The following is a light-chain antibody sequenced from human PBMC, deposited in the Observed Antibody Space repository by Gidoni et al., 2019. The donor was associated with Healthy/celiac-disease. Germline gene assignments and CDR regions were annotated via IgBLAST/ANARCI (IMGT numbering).Light chain of an antibody. CDR2: WAS. CDR3: QQYYSTPHIT. V-gene: IGKV4-1*01. Sequence: DIVMTQSPDSLAVSLCERATINCKSSQSVLYSSNNKNYLAWYQQKPGHPPKLLIYWASTRESGVPDRFSGRGSGTDFTLTISSLQDEDVAVYYCQQYYSTPHITFGQGTRLEIK. J-gene: IGKJ5*01. CDR1: QSVLYSSNNKNY.